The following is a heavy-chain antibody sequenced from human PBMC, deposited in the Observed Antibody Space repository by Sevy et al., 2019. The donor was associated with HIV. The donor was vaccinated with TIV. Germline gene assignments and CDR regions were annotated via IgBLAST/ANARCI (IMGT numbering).Heavy chain of an antibody. CDR2: INQDGSGK. CDR3: ARETGSSHFDY. CDR1: GFTFSKYW. D-gene: IGHD3-10*01. V-gene: IGHV3-7*01. Sequence: GGSLRLSCAASGFTFSKYWMSWVRQAPGKGLEWVANINQDGSGKYYVGSLKGRFTTSRDNGKNSLYLQMNSLRAEDKAVYYCARETGSSHFDYWGQGTLVTVSS. J-gene: IGHJ4*02.